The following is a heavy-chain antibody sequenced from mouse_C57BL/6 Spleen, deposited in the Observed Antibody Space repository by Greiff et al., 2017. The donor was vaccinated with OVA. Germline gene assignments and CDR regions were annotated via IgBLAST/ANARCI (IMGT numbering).Heavy chain of an antibody. V-gene: IGHV1-15*01. D-gene: IGHD2-3*01. J-gene: IGHJ1*03. CDR2: IDPETGGT. Sequence: QVQLKESGAELVRPGASVTLSCKASGYTFTDYEMHWVKQTPVHGLEWIGAIDPETGGTAYNQKFKGKAILTADKSSSTAYMELRSLTSEDSAVYYCTKVYDGYLFRAFDVWGTGTTVTVSS. CDR1: GYTFTDYE. CDR3: TKVYDGYLFRAFDV.